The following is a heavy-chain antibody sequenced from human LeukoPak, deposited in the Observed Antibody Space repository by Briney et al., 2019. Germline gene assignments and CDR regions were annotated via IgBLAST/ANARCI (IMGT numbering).Heavy chain of an antibody. J-gene: IGHJ4*02. CDR2: INHSGKT. CDR1: GGSFSGDY. D-gene: IGHD5-24*01. V-gene: IGHV4-34*01. CDR3: ARCLRTDGYNSCGNYHFDY. Sequence: SETLSLSCAVSGGSFSGDYWSWIRQPPGKGLEWIGEINHSGKTNYNPSLKSRVTISVDTSKNQFSLKLSSMTDADTAVYYCARCLRTDGYNSCGNYHFDYWGQGTLVTVSS.